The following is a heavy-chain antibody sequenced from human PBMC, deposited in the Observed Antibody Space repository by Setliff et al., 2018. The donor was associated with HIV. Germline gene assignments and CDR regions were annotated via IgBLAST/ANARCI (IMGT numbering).Heavy chain of an antibody. D-gene: IGHD1-26*01. Sequence: ASVEVSCKVSDVTPSNYALNWVRQAPGQGLEWMGAIIPVFATANYAQKFQGRVTITADESTLTAYMELSSLTSEDTAVYFCARGTGSYSYFDSWGLGTLVTVSS. J-gene: IGHJ4*02. V-gene: IGHV1-69*13. CDR2: IIPVFATA. CDR3: ARGTGSYSYFDS. CDR1: DVTPSNYA.